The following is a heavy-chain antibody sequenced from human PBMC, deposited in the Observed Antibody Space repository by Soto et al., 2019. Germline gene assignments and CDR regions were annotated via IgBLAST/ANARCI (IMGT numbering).Heavy chain of an antibody. V-gene: IGHV6-1*01. CDR3: ASATKTWFDP. D-gene: IGHD2-8*01. Sequence: SQTLSLTCAISGASVSSNSATWNWIMQSPSRGLEWLGRTYYRSKWYNEYVVSVKRRITINPDTSKNQFSLQLNSVTPEDTAVYYCASATKTWFDPWGQGTLVTVSS. CDR1: GASVSSNSAT. J-gene: IGHJ5*02. CDR2: TYYRSKWYN.